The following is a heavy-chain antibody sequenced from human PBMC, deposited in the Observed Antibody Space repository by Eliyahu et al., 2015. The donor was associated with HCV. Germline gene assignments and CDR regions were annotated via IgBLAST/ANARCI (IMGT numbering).Heavy chain of an antibody. Sequence: EVQLVESGGALVQPGGSLRLSCAASGFTFSDHYMDWVRQAPGKGLEWVGRTRNRANGYTTEYAASVNGRFTISRDDSKNSLYLQMNSLRSEDTAVYYCGRVGYYDSRDYYPDYWGRGTLVTVSS. V-gene: IGHV3-72*01. CDR2: TRNRANGYTT. CDR3: GRVGYYDSRDYYPDY. D-gene: IGHD3-22*01. J-gene: IGHJ4*02. CDR1: GFTFSDHY.